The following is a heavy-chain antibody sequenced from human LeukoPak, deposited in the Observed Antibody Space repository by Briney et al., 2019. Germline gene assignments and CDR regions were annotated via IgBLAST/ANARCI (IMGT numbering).Heavy chain of an antibody. CDR2: IYYSGST. CDR3: ARPGPQWPANHDGFDN. V-gene: IGHV4-59*08. D-gene: IGHD2-8*01. Sequence: SETLSLTCTVSGGSISSYYWSWIRQPPGKGLEWIGYIYYSGSTNYNPSLKSRVTISVDTSKNQFSLKLSSVTAADTAVYYCARPGPQWPANHDGFDNLGQRKIVNGS. CDR1: GGSISSYY. J-gene: IGHJ3*02.